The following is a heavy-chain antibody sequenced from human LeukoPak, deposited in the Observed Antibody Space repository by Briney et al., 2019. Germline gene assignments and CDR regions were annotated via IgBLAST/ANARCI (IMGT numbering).Heavy chain of an antibody. D-gene: IGHD3-16*01. V-gene: IGHV1-24*01. CDR3: ASPLLLRLGELLPLGY. J-gene: IGHJ4*02. CDR1: GYTLTELS. CDR2: FDPEDGET. Sequence: ASVKVSCKVSGYTLTELSMHWVRQAPGKGLEWMGGFDPEDGETIYAQKFQGRVTMTEDTSTDTAYMELSSLRSEDTAVYYCASPLLLRLGELLPLGYWGQGTLVTVSS.